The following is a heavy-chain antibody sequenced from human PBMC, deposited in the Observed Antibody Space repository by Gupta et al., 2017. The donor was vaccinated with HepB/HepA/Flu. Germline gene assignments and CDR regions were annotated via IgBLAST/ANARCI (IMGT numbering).Heavy chain of an antibody. V-gene: IGHV3-9*01. Sequence: VSGFMWDGSMIGYADSVKGRFTISRDNAKNTLNLEMNRLRVEDTAIYYCGKDMSAGGLDKWGQGTLVTVSP. CDR2: FMWDGSMI. J-gene: IGHJ4*02. D-gene: IGHD2-15*01. CDR3: GKDMSAGGLDK.